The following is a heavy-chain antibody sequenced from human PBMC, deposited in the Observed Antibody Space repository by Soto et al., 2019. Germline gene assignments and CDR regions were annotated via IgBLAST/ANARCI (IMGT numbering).Heavy chain of an antibody. D-gene: IGHD3-3*01. V-gene: IGHV3-30*18. CDR3: AKLGLATYDFWGGCDS. J-gene: IGHJ4*02. CDR2: ISYDESNK. Sequence: QVQLVESGGGVVQPGRSLKLSCLASGFTFNDYAMHWVRQAPGKGLEWVALISYDESNKDYADSVKGRFTISRDNSKNALYLQINSLRSEDTAVYYCAKLGLATYDFWGGCDSWGQGTLVTVSS. CDR1: GFTFNDYA.